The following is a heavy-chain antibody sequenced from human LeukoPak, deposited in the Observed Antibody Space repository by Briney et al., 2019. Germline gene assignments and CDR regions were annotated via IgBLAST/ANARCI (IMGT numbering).Heavy chain of an antibody. CDR2: MKPNSGNT. Sequence: ASVKVSCKASGYTFTSYDINWVRQPTRQGLEWMGWMKPNSGNTGYAQKFQGRVTMTRNTSISTAYMELSSLRSEDTAVYYCARSRSSTSRMLENWFDPWGQGTLVTVSS. J-gene: IGHJ5*02. D-gene: IGHD2-2*01. CDR3: ARSRSSTSRMLENWFDP. V-gene: IGHV1-8*01. CDR1: GYTFTSYD.